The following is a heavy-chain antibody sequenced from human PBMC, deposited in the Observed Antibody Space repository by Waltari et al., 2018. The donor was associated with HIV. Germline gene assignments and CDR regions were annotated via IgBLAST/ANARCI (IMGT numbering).Heavy chain of an antibody. V-gene: IGHV1-2*06. D-gene: IGHD3-9*01. CDR1: GYTFTGYY. Sequence: QVQLVQSGAEVKKPGASVKVSCKASGYTFTGYYMHWVRQAPGQGLEWMGRINPNSGGKNYAQKFQGRVTMTRDTSISTAYMELSRLRSDDTAVYYCAIREYFDWPRPFDAFDIWGQGTMVTVSS. J-gene: IGHJ3*02. CDR3: AIREYFDWPRPFDAFDI. CDR2: INPNSGGK.